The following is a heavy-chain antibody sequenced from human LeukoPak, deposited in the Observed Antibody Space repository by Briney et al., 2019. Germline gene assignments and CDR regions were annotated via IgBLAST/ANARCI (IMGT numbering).Heavy chain of an antibody. D-gene: IGHD3-22*01. CDR2: ISNGADNK. J-gene: IGHJ4*02. Sequence: PGTSLRLSCAASGFIFSSYDAHWVRQAPGKGLEWVALISNGADNKYYADSVKGRFTISRDNSKNTLYVQMDSLRAEDTAVYYCARGSYARSGSASDYWGQGTLVTVSS. CDR3: ARGSYARSGSASDY. CDR1: GFIFSSYD. V-gene: IGHV3-30*04.